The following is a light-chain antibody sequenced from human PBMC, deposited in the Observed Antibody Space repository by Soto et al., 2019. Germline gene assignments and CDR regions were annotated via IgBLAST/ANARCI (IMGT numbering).Light chain of an antibody. J-gene: IGKJ4*01. V-gene: IGKV1-27*01. CDR2: SSS. CDR1: QGIGIH. CDR3: QKHDNSPLT. Sequence: DIPMTQSPSSLSASVGDRVTIACRASQGIGIHLSWYQQKPGKVPKLLIYSSSTLQSGVPSRFSGSGSGTEFTLTISSLQPEDVATYYCQKHDNSPLTFGGGTKVEIK.